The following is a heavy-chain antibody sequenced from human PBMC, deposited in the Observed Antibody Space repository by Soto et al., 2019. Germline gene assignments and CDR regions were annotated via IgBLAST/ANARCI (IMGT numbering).Heavy chain of an antibody. D-gene: IGHD3-3*01. V-gene: IGHV1-18*01. CDR2: ISAYNGNT. J-gene: IGHJ6*02. CDR1: GYTFITYG. Sequence: QVQLVQSGTEVKKPGASVKVSCKASGYTFITYGISWMRQAPGQGLEWMGWISAYNGNTNYAQKFQGRVTMTTDTSTSTGYMELRRLASDDTAVYYCARAPRFLEWLNPNYYGMDVWGQGTTVTVSS. CDR3: ARAPRFLEWLNPNYYGMDV.